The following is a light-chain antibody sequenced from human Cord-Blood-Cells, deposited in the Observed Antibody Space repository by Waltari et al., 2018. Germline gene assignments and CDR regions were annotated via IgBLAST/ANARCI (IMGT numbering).Light chain of an antibody. CDR3: QQSYSTPPWT. CDR2: AAS. J-gene: IGKJ1*01. Sequence: DIQMTQSPSSLSASVGDRVTITCGASQSISSYLNWYQQKPGKAPKLLIYAASSLQSGVPSRFSCSGSGTDFTLTISSLQPEDFATYYCQQSYSTPPWTFGQGTKVEIK. V-gene: IGKV1-39*01. CDR1: QSISSY.